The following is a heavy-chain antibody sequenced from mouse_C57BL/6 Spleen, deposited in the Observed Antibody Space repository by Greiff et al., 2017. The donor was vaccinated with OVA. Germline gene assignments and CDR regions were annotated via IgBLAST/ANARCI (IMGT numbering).Heavy chain of an antibody. CDR3: AISATVDAWFAY. D-gene: IGHD1-1*01. CDR1: GYTFTSYT. V-gene: IGHV1-4*01. Sequence: VQVVESGAELARPGASVKMSCKASGYTFTSYTMHWVKPRPGQGLEWIGYINPSRGFTMYTQKFKDKATLTADKSASTAYMQLSSLTSEDSSVYYCAISATVDAWFAYWGQGTLVTVSA. CDR2: INPSRGFT. J-gene: IGHJ3*01.